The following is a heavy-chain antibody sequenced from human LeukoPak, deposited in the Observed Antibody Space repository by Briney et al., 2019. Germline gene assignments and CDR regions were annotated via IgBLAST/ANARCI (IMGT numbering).Heavy chain of an antibody. D-gene: IGHD3-10*01. V-gene: IGHV3-30*02. J-gene: IGHJ4*02. CDR2: IRYDGSNK. Sequence: PSETLSLTCAVYGGSFSGHYWSWVRQAPGKGLEWVAFIRYDGSNKYYADSVKGRFTISRDNSKNTLYLQMNSLRAEDTAVYYCAKDLYYYGSGSYFPAFDYWGQGTLVTVSS. CDR3: AKDLYYYGSGSYFPAFDY. CDR1: GGSFSGHY.